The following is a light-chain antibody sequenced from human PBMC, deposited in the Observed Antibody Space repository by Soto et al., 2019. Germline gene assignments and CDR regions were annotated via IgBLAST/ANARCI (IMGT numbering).Light chain of an antibody. CDR2: DVT. CDR1: SSDVGLYNY. CDR3: CSFAGSNTWV. J-gene: IGLJ3*02. Sequence: QSALTQPRSVSGSPGQPVTISCTGTSSDVGLYNYVSWYQQFPGRAPKLIIYDVTNRPPGVPDRFSGSKSDNTASLTISGLQAEDDADYYCCSFAGSNTWVFGGGTKLTVL. V-gene: IGLV2-11*01.